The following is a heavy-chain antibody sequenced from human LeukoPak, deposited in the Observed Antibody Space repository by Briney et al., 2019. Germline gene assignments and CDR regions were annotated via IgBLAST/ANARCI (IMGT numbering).Heavy chain of an antibody. CDR3: AREGVVVVAATI. V-gene: IGHV4-61*02. Sequence: SQTLSLTYTVSGGSISSGSYYWSWIRPPAGKGLEWIGRIYTSGSTNYNPSLKSPVTISVDTSKNQFSLKLSSVTAADTAVYYCAREGVVVVAATIWSQGTLVTVSS. CDR1: GGSISSGSYY. D-gene: IGHD2-15*01. J-gene: IGHJ4*02. CDR2: IYTSGST.